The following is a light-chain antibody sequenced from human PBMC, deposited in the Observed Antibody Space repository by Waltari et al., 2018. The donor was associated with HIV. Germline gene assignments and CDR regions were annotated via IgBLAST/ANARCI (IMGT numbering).Light chain of an antibody. CDR3: GTWDSGLSVVV. Sequence: QSVLTPPPSVSAAPGQTVTITCSGTSSNNGNNYVSWYQHLPGTAPQLLIYDNKKRPSGIPDRFSASKSGTSATLDITGLQTGDEADYYCGTWDSGLSVVVFGEGTKLTVL. CDR2: DNK. CDR1: SSNNGNNY. V-gene: IGLV1-51*01. J-gene: IGLJ2*01.